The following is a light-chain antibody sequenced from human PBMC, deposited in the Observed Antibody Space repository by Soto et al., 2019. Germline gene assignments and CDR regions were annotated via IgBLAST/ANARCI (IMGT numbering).Light chain of an antibody. V-gene: IGKV3-20*01. Sequence: EVVLTQSPGTLSLSPGERVTLSCRASQSISSIYLAWYQQKPGQAPRLVIYATSSRATGIPDRFSGSGSGTDFTLTISRLEPEDFAVYYCQQYGDGNSPRYSFGQGTRLDIQ. CDR3: QQYGDGNSPRYS. CDR1: QSISSIY. J-gene: IGKJ2*03. CDR2: ATS.